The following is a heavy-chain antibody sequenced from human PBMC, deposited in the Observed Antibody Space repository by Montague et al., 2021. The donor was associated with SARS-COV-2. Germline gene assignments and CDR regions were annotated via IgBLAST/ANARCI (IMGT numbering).Heavy chain of an antibody. CDR2: IYYSGST. D-gene: IGHD3-22*01. CDR3: ARGPRITMIVVVITDIWFDP. Sequence: SETLSLTCTVSGGSVSSGGYYWSWIRQPPGKGLEWIGYIYYSGSTNYNPSLKSRVTTSVDTSKNQFSLKLTSVTAADTAVYYCARGPRITMIVVVITDIWFDPWGQGTLVTVSS. V-gene: IGHV4-61*08. CDR1: GGSVSSGGYY. J-gene: IGHJ5*02.